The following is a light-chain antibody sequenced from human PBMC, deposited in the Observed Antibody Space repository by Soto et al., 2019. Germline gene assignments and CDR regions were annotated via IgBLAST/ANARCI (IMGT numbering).Light chain of an antibody. CDR2: RNN. CDR1: SSNIGSNY. CDR3: AAWDDSLSGSYV. Sequence: QSVLTQPPSASGTPGQRVTISCSGSSSNIGSNYVYWYQQLPGTAPKLLIYRNNQRPSGVPDRFSGSKSGTSASLAIRGLRSEDEADYYCAAWDDSLSGSYVFGTGTKVTVL. J-gene: IGLJ1*01. V-gene: IGLV1-47*01.